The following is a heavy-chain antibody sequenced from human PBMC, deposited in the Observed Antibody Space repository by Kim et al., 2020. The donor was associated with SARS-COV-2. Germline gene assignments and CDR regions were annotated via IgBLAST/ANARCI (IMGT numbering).Heavy chain of an antibody. J-gene: IGHJ4*02. V-gene: IGHV1-46*01. CDR3: ARDRSGWYYFDY. D-gene: IGHD6-19*01. Sequence: YAQKFRGRVTMTRDTSTSTVYMELSSLGSEDTAVYYCARDRSGWYYFDYWGQGTLVTVSS.